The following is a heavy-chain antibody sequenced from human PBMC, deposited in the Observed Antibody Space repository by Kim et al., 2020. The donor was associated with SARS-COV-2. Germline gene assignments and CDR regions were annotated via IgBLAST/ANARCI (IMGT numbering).Heavy chain of an antibody. CDR3: ARVGGGDIVVVPAQGYYFDY. V-gene: IGHV4-34*01. Sequence: SETLSLTCAVYGGSFSGYYWSWIRQPPGKGLEWIGEINHSGSTNYNPSLKSRVTVSVDTSKNQFSLKLSSVTAADTAVYYCARVGGGDIVVVPAQGYYFDYWGHGTLVTVSS. CDR1: GGSFSGYY. D-gene: IGHD2-2*01. J-gene: IGHJ4*01. CDR2: INHSGST.